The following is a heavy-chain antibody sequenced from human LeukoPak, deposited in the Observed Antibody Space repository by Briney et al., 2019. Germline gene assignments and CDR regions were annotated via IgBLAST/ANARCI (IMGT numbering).Heavy chain of an antibody. V-gene: IGHV3-74*01. CDR2: INSDGSST. CDR1: GFTFSSYW. J-gene: IGHJ4*02. CDR3: ARGRARLVPPFDY. Sequence: PGGSLRLSCAASGFTFSSYWMHWVRQAPGKGLVWVSRINSDGSSTSYADSVKGRFTISRDNAKNTLYLQMNSLRAEDTAVYYCARGRARLVPPFDYWGQGTLVTVSS. D-gene: IGHD6-19*01.